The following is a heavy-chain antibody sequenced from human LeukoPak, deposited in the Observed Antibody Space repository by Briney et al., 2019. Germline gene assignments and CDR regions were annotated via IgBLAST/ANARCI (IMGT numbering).Heavy chain of an antibody. CDR2: ISSSGTNT. CDR1: GFIFSNYA. D-gene: IGHD3-10*01. CDR3: SRDLYYRSGSSYNGLEY. J-gene: IGHJ4*02. V-gene: IGHV3-64*01. Sequence: GGALRLSCAASGFIFSNYAMHWVRQAPGKGLEYVSGISSSGTNTYYANSVKGRFTISRDNSKNTLYLQVGSLRAEDKAVYYCSRDLYYRSGSSYNGLEYWGQGTLVTVSS.